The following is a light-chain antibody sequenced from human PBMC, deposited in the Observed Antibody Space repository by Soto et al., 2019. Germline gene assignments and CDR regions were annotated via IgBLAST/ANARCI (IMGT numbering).Light chain of an antibody. CDR1: SGDIGAYNY. Sequence: QSALTQSPSASASPGQSVTISCTGSSGDIGAYNYVSWYQQHPGKAPKLIIYEVNKRPSGVPDRFSGSKSGITASLTVSGLQADDEADYYCGAHVGSNTWVFGGGTKLTVL. CDR2: EVN. V-gene: IGLV2-8*01. CDR3: GAHVGSNTWV. J-gene: IGLJ3*02.